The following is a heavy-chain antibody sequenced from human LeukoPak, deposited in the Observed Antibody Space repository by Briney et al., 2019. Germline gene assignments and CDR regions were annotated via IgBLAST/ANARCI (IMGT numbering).Heavy chain of an antibody. CDR3: RNLDTPMGY. CDR2: ISSTSYYI. J-gene: IGHJ4*02. CDR1: GFTFSTYS. Sequence: KTGGSLRPSCAASGFTFSTYSMNWVRQAPGRGLEWVSSISSTSYYIYYADSVKGRFTISRDNAKNSLYLQMNSLRAEDTAMYYCRNLDTPMGYWGQGTLVTVSS. D-gene: IGHD5-18*01. V-gene: IGHV3-21*01.